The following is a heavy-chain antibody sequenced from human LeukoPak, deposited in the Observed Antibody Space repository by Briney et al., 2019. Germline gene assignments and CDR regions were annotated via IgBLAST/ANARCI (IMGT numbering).Heavy chain of an antibody. CDR2: IIPILGIA. V-gene: IGHV1-69*04. Sequence: EASVKVSCKASGGTFSSYTISWVRQAPGQGLEWMGRIIPILGIANHAQKFQGRVTITADKSTSTAYMELSSLRSEDMAVYYCARDKRDSSGYYYFDYWGQGTLVTVSS. D-gene: IGHD3-22*01. CDR3: ARDKRDSSGYYYFDY. CDR1: GGTFSSYT. J-gene: IGHJ4*02.